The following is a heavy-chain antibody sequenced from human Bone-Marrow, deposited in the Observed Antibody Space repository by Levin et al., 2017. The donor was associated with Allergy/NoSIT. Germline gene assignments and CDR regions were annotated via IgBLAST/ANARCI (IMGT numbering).Heavy chain of an antibody. CDR3: AKAHIVVIPAAIRSFDY. J-gene: IGHJ4*02. CDR1: GFSFSSYA. V-gene: IGHV3-23*01. D-gene: IGHD2-2*01. CDR2: ISGGGGST. Sequence: GESLKISCAASGFSFSSYAMSWVRQAPGKGLEWVSAISGGGGSTYYADAVKGRFTISRDNSKNTLYLEMKSLRVEDTALYYCAKAHIVVIPAAIRSFDYWGQGTLVTVSS.